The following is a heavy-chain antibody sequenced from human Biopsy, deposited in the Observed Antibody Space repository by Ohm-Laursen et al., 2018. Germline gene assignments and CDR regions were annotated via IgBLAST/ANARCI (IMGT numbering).Heavy chain of an antibody. J-gene: IGHJ1*01. CDR3: ARGSNEYGGLYFPH. Sequence: SDTLSLTCSVSGGSMTVYERSWIRLAPGKGLGWIGHISYTGYTSYKSSLKSRVTISLDNSRKHFSLRLTSLAAADTAVYYCARGSNEYGGLYFPHWGQGTLVTVSS. CDR1: GGSMTVYE. D-gene: IGHD4-23*01. CDR2: ISYTGYT. V-gene: IGHV4-59*07.